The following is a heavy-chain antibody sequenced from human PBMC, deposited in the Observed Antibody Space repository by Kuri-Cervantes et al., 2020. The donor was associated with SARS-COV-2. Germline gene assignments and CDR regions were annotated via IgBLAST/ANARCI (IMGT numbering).Heavy chain of an antibody. D-gene: IGHD4-17*01. CDR3: ARVDGDYVDWYFDL. CDR1: GGSISSSSYY. V-gene: IGHV4-39*01. Sequence: SETLSLTCTVSGGSISSSSYYWGWIRQPPGKGLEWIGSIYYSGSTYYNPSLKSRVTISVDTSKNQFSLKLSSVTAADTAVYYCARVDGDYVDWYFDLWGRGTLVTVSS. CDR2: IYYSGST. J-gene: IGHJ2*01.